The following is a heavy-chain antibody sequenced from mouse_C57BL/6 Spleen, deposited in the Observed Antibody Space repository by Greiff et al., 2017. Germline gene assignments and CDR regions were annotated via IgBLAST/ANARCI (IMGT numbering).Heavy chain of an antibody. CDR1: GFTFSDYG. J-gene: IGHJ4*01. CDR3: ARRGDYDGGYYAMDY. V-gene: IGHV5-15*01. CDR2: ISNLAYSI. Sequence: EVMLVESGGGLVQPGGSLKLSCAASGFTFSDYGMAWVRQAPRKGPEWVAFISNLAYSIYYADTVTGRFTISRENAKNTLYLEMSSLRSEDTAMYYCARRGDYDGGYYAMDYWGQGTSVTVSS. D-gene: IGHD2-4*01.